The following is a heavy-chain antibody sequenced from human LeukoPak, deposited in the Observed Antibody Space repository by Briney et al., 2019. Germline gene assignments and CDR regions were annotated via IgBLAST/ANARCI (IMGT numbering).Heavy chain of an antibody. CDR2: VYYSGST. D-gene: IGHD3-22*01. CDR1: GGSISSYY. J-gene: IGHJ4*02. V-gene: IGHV4-59*01. CDR3: ARGADSSGYYSIFYFDY. Sequence: SETLSLTCTVSGGSISSYYWNWIRQPPGKGLEWIGYVYYSGSTNYNPSLKSRVTISVDTSKNQFSLKLSSVTAADTAVYYCARGADSSGYYSIFYFDYWGQGTLVTVSS.